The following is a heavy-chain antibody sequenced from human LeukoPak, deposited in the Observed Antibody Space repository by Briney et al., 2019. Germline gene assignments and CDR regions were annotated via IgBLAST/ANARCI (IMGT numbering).Heavy chain of an antibody. CDR2: IYYSGST. D-gene: IGHD3-9*01. CDR1: GGSISSSSYY. V-gene: IGHV4-39*07. J-gene: IGHJ3*02. CDR3: ARGTLVTASGASDI. Sequence: SETLSLTCTVSGGSISSSSYYWGWIRQPPGKGLEWIGSIYYSGSTYYNPSLKSRVTISVDTSKNQFSLKLSSVTAADTAVYYCARGTLVTASGASDIWGQGTMGTVSS.